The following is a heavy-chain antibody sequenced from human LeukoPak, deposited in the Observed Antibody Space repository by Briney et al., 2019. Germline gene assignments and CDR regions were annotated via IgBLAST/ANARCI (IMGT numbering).Heavy chain of an antibody. Sequence: GGSLRLSCAASGFTLNNYAMNWVRQAPGKGLEWVSVISGSGGTTYYADSVKGRFTISRDSSKNTLYLQMNSLRAEDTAVYYCARGVLDAFDIWGQGTMVTVSS. CDR1: GFTLNNYA. V-gene: IGHV3-23*01. CDR2: ISGSGGTT. J-gene: IGHJ3*02. CDR3: ARGVLDAFDI. D-gene: IGHD3-16*01.